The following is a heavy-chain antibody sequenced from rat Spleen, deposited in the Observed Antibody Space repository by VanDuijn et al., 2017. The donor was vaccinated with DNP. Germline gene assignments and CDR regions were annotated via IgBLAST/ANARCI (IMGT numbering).Heavy chain of an antibody. J-gene: IGHJ4*01. Sequence: QVQLKESGPGLVQPSQTLSLTCTVSGFSLSSYGVIWVRHPPGKGLEWMGGIWASGYTNYESTLESRLSISRDTSKSQVYLTMSSLEAEDTATYYCATPPIIRATGSVTDAWGQGASVTVSS. V-gene: IGHV2-13*01. CDR1: GFSLSSYG. CDR3: ATPPIIRATGSVTDA. D-gene: IGHD4-3*01. CDR2: IWASGYT.